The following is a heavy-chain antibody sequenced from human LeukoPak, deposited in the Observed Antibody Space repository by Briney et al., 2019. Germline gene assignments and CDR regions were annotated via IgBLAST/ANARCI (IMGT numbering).Heavy chain of an antibody. CDR2: ISSSGSTI. Sequence: PGGSLRLSCAASGFIFSNYEMNWVRQAPGKGLEWVSYISSSGSTINYADSVKGRFTISRDNAKSSLYLQMNSLRVEGTAVYYCARDFSGFIDYWGQGALVTVSS. V-gene: IGHV3-48*03. CDR3: ARDFSGFIDY. D-gene: IGHD3-9*01. CDR1: GFIFSNYE. J-gene: IGHJ4*02.